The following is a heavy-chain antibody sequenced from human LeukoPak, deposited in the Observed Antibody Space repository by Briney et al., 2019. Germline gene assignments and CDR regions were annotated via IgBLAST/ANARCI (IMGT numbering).Heavy chain of an antibody. CDR2: INPNSGGT. Sequence: GGSLRLSCAASGFTFSSYGMHWVRQAPGQGLEWMGWINPNSGGTNYAQKFQGRVTMTRDTSISTAYMELSRLRSDDTAVYYCARGYGGNSGDFDYWGQGTLVTVSS. CDR1: GFTFSSYG. D-gene: IGHD4-23*01. J-gene: IGHJ4*02. V-gene: IGHV1-2*02. CDR3: ARGYGGNSGDFDY.